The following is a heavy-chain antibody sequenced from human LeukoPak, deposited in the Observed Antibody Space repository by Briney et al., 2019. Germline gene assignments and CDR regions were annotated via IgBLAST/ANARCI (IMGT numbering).Heavy chain of an antibody. V-gene: IGHV3-21*01. CDR3: ARDLTTTVVTPDAFDI. D-gene: IGHD4-23*01. CDR1: GFTFSTYS. CDR2: ISSDSRYI. Sequence: GGSLRLSCAVSGFTFSTYSMNWVRQAPGKGLAWVSSISSDSRYIYYADSVKGRFTISRDNAKNSLYLQMNSLRAEDTAVYYCARDLTTTVVTPDAFDIWGQGTMVTVSS. J-gene: IGHJ3*02.